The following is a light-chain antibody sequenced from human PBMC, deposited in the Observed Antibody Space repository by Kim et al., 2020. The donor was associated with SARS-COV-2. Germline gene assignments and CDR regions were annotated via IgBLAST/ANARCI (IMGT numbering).Light chain of an antibody. CDR2: VNN. CDR3: ATWDDRLNGVI. J-gene: IGLJ2*01. CDR1: SSNLGSND. Sequence: GQRVTISCSGSSSNLGSNDVNWYQQFPGTAPKLLVSVNNHRPSGVPDRFSASKSATSASLAISGLQSEDEADYYCATWDDRLNGVIFGGGTKVTVL. V-gene: IGLV1-44*01.